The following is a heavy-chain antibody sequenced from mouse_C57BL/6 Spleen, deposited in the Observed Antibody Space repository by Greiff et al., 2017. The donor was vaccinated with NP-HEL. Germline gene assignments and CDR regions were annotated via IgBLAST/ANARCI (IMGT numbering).Heavy chain of an antibody. V-gene: IGHV5-17*01. J-gene: IGHJ4*01. CDR1: GFTFSDYG. D-gene: IGHD4-1*01. CDR3: ARPLGRYAMDY. CDR2: ISSGSSTI. Sequence: EVMLVESGGGLVKPGGSLKLSCAASGFTFSDYGMHWVRQAPEKGLEWVAYISSGSSTIYYADTVKGRFTISRDNAKNTLFLQMTSLRSEDTAMYYCARPLGRYAMDYWGQGTSVTVSS.